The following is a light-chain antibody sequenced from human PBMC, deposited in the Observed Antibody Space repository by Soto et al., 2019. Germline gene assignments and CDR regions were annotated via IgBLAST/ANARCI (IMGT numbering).Light chain of an antibody. CDR1: QSVSSN. J-gene: IGKJ1*01. CDR2: GAS. V-gene: IGKV3-15*01. CDR3: QQYNNWPGT. Sequence: EIVMTQSPATLSVSPGERATLSCRASQSVSSNLAWYQQKPGQAPRLLIYGASTRATGIPARFGGSGSGTEFTLTFSSLQSEDFAVYYCQQYNNWPGTFGQGTKLEIK.